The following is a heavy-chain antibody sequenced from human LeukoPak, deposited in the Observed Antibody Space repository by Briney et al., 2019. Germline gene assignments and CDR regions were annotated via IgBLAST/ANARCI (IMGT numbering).Heavy chain of an antibody. CDR1: GGSISSYH. Sequence: SETLSLTCTVSGGSISSYHWSWIRQPPGKGLEWIGDISYSGTTKYNPSLQSRVTISVDTSKAQFSLKLSSVTAADTAVFYCARVGTSGYYSPHWYFDLWGRGTLVTVSS. D-gene: IGHD3-22*01. CDR2: ISYSGTT. CDR3: ARVGTSGYYSPHWYFDL. J-gene: IGHJ2*01. V-gene: IGHV4-59*01.